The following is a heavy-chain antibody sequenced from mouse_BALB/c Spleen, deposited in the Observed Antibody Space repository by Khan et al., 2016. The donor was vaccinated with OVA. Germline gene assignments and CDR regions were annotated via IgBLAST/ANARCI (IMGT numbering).Heavy chain of an antibody. D-gene: IGHD1-1*01. CDR3: ARGNYYGYYFDY. V-gene: IGHV3-2*02. CDR1: GYSITSGYA. J-gene: IGHJ2*01. CDR2: ISYSGVT. Sequence: EVQLVETGPGLVKPSQSLSLTCTVTGYSITSGYAWNWIRQFPGNKLEWMGYISYSGVTSYTPSLKSRIPITRDTSKNQFFLQLTSVTTEDTATYYCARGNYYGYYFDYWGQGTTLTVSS.